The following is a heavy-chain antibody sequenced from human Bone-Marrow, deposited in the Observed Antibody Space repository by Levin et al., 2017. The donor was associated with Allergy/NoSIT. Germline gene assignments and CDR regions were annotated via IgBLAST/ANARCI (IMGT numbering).Heavy chain of an antibody. J-gene: IGHJ4*02. Sequence: SETLSLTCAVSGGSFSGYFWTWIRQPPGKGLEWIGEINHRGGASYNPSLKSRVTISIDTSKNQFSLRLSSVTAADAALYYCARTVSRGGFCSSTSCSNYFDSWGQGTLVTVSS. CDR3: ARTVSRGGFCSSTSCSNYFDS. CDR2: INHRGGA. CDR1: GGSFSGYF. V-gene: IGHV4-34*01. D-gene: IGHD2-2*01.